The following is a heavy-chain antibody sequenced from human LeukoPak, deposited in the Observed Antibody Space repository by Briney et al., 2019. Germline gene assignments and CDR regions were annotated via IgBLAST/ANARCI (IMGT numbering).Heavy chain of an antibody. D-gene: IGHD3-9*01. CDR3: ARGYFDWLLYYDY. CDR2: IYQSGST. J-gene: IGHJ4*02. Sequence: TLSLTCAVSGGSISSGGYSWSWIRQPPGKGLEWIGYIYQSGSTYYNPSLKSRVTISVDRSKNQFSLKLSSVTAADTAVYYCARGYFDWLLYYDYWGQGTLVTVSS. CDR1: GGSISSGGYS. V-gene: IGHV4-30-2*01.